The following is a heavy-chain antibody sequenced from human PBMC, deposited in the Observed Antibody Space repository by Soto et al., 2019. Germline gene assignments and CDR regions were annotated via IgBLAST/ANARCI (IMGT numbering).Heavy chain of an antibody. J-gene: IGHJ4*02. CDR2: ISAYNGDT. Sequence: GASVRVSCKASGYTFTNYGINWVRQAPGQGLEWMGWISAYNGDTDYAQKLQGRVTVTTDTSSNTALMELRSLRSDDTAVYYCARGTYGVFHYWGQGTLVTVSS. CDR1: GYTFTNYG. V-gene: IGHV1-18*01. CDR3: ARGTYGVFHY. D-gene: IGHD2-8*01.